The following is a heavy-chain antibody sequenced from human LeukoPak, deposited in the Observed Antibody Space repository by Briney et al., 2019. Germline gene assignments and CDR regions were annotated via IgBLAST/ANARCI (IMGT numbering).Heavy chain of an antibody. CDR3: ARGSSSCFDY. Sequence: GGSLRLSCAASGFTFSSYSMSWVRQAPGKGLEWVSSISSSSSYIYYADSVKGRFTISRDNAKNSLYPQMNSLRAEGTAVYYCARGSSSCFDYWGQGTLVTVSS. CDR1: GFTFSSYS. CDR2: ISSSSSYI. D-gene: IGHD2-2*01. V-gene: IGHV3-21*01. J-gene: IGHJ4*02.